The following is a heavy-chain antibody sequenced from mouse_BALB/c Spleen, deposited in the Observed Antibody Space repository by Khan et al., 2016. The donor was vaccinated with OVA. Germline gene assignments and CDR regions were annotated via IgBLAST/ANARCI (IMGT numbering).Heavy chain of an antibody. CDR2: IWSGGNT. Sequence: QVQLKQSGPGLVQPSQSLSITCTVSGFSLTTYGIHWVRQSPGKGLEWLGLIWSGGNTDYNAPFISRLSIRKDNSKSQVFFKMNSLQADDTAIYYCDSNSCGYDFTYWGQGTLVTVSA. D-gene: IGHD2-2*01. CDR3: DSNSCGYDFTY. V-gene: IGHV2-2*01. CDR1: GFSLTTYG. J-gene: IGHJ3*01.